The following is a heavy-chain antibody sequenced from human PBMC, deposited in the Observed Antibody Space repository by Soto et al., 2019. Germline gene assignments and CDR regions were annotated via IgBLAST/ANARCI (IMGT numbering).Heavy chain of an antibody. CDR3: AGGDPFTPGTFAY. Sequence: EVQVVESGGGLIQPGGSLRLSCAVSGFTVSSNYMNWARQAPGKGLEWVSVIYSGGSAFYADSVKGRFTSSRDNSKNTLYLQMNSLRAEDTAVYYCAGGDPFTPGTFAYWGQGTLVTVFS. CDR1: GFTVSSNY. D-gene: IGHD3-16*01. V-gene: IGHV3-53*01. CDR2: IYSGGSA. J-gene: IGHJ4*02.